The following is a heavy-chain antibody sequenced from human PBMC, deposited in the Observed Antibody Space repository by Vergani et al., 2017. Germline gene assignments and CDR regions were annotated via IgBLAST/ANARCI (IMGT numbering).Heavy chain of an antibody. J-gene: IGHJ4*02. Sequence: EVQLLESGGGLVQPGGSLRLSCAASGFTFSSYAMSWVRQAPGKGLEWVSAISGSGGSTYYADSVKGRFTISRDNSKNTLYLQMNSLRAEDTAVYYCARGLKFRIYCGGDCPPSPPRPNNWGQGTLVTVSS. CDR1: GFTFSSYA. CDR2: ISGSGGST. D-gene: IGHD2-21*02. V-gene: IGHV3-23*01. CDR3: ARGLKFRIYCGGDCPPSPPRPNN.